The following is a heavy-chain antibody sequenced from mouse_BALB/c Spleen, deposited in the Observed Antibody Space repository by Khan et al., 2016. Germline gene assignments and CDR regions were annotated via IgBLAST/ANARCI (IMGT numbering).Heavy chain of an antibody. CDR2: ISDGGSYT. CDR1: GFTFSDYY. Sequence: EVGLVESGGGLVKPGGSLKLSCAASGFTFSDYYMYWVRQTPEKRLEWVATISDGGSYTYYPDSVKGRFTISRDNANLYLQMSSLKSEDTAMYYCARDLNWYFDVWGAGTTVTVSS. J-gene: IGHJ1*01. CDR3: ARDLNWYFDV. V-gene: IGHV5-4*02.